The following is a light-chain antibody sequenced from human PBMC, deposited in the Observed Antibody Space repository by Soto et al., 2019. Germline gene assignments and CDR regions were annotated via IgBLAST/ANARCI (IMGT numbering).Light chain of an antibody. Sequence: QSVLTQPPSVSAAPGQKVTISCSGRSSNIGNNYVSWYQPLPGTAPKLLIYDNDKRPSGIPDRFSVYKSGTSATLGITGLQTGDEADYYCGTWDGSLSALYVFGTGTKVTVL. J-gene: IGLJ1*01. CDR2: DND. CDR1: SSNIGNNY. V-gene: IGLV1-51*01. CDR3: GTWDGSLSALYV.